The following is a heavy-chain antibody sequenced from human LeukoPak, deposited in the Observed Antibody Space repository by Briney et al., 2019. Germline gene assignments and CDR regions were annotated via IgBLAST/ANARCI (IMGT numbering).Heavy chain of an antibody. CDR1: GYTFTSYG. Sequence: AASVKVSCKASGYTFTSYGISWVRQAPGQGLEWMGWISAYNGNTNYAQKLQGRVTMTTDTSTSTAHMELSSLRFEDTAVYYCARVARVGSSSEFDYWGQGTLVTVSS. D-gene: IGHD6-6*01. J-gene: IGHJ4*02. CDR3: ARVARVGSSSEFDY. CDR2: ISAYNGNT. V-gene: IGHV1-18*01.